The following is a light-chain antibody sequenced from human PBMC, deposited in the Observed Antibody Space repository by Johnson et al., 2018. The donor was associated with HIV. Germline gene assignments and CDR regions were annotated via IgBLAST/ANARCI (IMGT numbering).Light chain of an antibody. Sequence: QAVLTQPPSVSAAPGQKVTIPCSGSSSNIGKNSVSWYQQLPGTAPKLLIYESNKRPSGIPDRFSDSKSDTSATLGITGLQTGDEADYYCGAWDSSLRVYVFGTGTQVTVL. CDR2: ESN. CDR1: SSNIGKNS. J-gene: IGLJ1*01. V-gene: IGLV1-51*02. CDR3: GAWDSSLRVYV.